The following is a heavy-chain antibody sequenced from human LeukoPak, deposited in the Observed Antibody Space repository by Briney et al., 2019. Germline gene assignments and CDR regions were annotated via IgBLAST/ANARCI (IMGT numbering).Heavy chain of an antibody. CDR1: GGSISSHY. Sequence: PSETLFLTCLVSGGSISSHYWTWIRQPPGKGLEWIGYISYSGSTNYNPSLKSRVTMSVDTSKNHFSLKLTSVTAADTAVYYCARDKVAVDGPRFDPWGQGTLVTVSS. V-gene: IGHV4-59*11. J-gene: IGHJ5*02. D-gene: IGHD6-19*01. CDR3: ARDKVAVDGPRFDP. CDR2: ISYSGST.